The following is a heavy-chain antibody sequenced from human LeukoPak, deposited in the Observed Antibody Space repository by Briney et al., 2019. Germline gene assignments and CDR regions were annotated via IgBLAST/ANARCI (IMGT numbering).Heavy chain of an antibody. D-gene: IGHD2-2*01. V-gene: IGHV1-58*02. CDR2: IVVGSGNT. J-gene: IGHJ6*02. Sequence: SVKVSCKASGFTFTSSAMQWVRQARGQRLEWIGWIVVGSGNTNYAQKFQERVTITRDMSTSTAYMELSSLRSEDTAVYYCAAAGNQLLSHYYYYYGMDVWGQGTTVTVSS. CDR1: GFTFTSSA. CDR3: AAAGNQLLSHYYYYYGMDV.